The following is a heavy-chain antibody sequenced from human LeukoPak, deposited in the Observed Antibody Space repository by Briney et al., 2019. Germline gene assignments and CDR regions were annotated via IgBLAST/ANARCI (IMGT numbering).Heavy chain of an antibody. D-gene: IGHD3-10*01. CDR1: GGSFSGYY. V-gene: IGHV4-34*01. Sequence: SETLSLTCAVYGGSFSGYYWSWIRQPPGKGLEWIGEINHSGSTNYNPSLKSRVTISVDTSKNQFSLKLSSVTAADTAVYYCARDSLLWFGELYNWGQGTLVTVSS. CDR3: ARDSLLWFGELYN. J-gene: IGHJ4*02. CDR2: INHSGST.